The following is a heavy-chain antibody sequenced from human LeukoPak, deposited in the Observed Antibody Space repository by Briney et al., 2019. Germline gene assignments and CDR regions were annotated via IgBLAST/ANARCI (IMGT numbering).Heavy chain of an antibody. CDR1: GFTFSSYA. Sequence: GGSLRLSCAASGFTFSSYAMHWVRQAPGKGLEWVAVIPYDGSNKYYADSVKGRFTISRDNSKNTLYLQMNSLRAEDTAVYYCAREVLRVWFDPWGQGTLVTVSS. CDR3: AREVLRVWFDP. J-gene: IGHJ5*02. V-gene: IGHV3-30-3*01. CDR2: IPYDGSNK. D-gene: IGHD5-12*01.